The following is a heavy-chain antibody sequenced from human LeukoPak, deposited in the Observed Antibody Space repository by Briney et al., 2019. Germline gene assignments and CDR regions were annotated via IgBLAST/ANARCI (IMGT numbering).Heavy chain of an antibody. Sequence: PGGSLRLSCAGSGFTFSSYVMSWVRQAPGKGLEWVSRISSSGSTTYYADSVKGRFTISRDNSKNTLYLEMNSLRAEDTAVYYCAIAREPVPVTKLDYWGQGTLVTVSS. J-gene: IGHJ4*02. CDR1: GFTFSSYV. V-gene: IGHV3-23*01. D-gene: IGHD4-17*01. CDR3: AIAREPVPVTKLDY. CDR2: ISSSGSTT.